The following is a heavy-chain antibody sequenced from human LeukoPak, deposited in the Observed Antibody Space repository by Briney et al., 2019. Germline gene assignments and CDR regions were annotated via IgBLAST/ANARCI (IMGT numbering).Heavy chain of an antibody. J-gene: IGHJ3*02. CDR3: ARGGYYAFDI. D-gene: IGHD6-13*01. CDR2: IYYSGST. Sequence: SETLSLTCTVSGGSISSSSYYWRWLRQPPGRGLEWIGSIYYSGSTYYNPSLKSRFTISVDTSKNQFSLKLSSVTAADTAVYYCARGGYYAFDIWGQGTMVTVSS. CDR1: GGSISSSSYY. V-gene: IGHV4-39*01.